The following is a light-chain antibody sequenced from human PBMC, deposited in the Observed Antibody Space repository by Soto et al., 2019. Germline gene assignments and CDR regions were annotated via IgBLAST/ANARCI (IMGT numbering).Light chain of an antibody. J-gene: IGLJ1*01. Sequence: QSVLTQPRSVSGSPGQSVTISCTGTSSDVGGYNYVSWYQQHPGKAPKVIIYDVSKWPSGVPDRFSGSKSGNTASLTISGLQAEDEADYYCCSYAGNSYVFGTGTKLTVL. CDR2: DVS. V-gene: IGLV2-11*01. CDR3: CSYAGNSYV. CDR1: SSDVGGYNY.